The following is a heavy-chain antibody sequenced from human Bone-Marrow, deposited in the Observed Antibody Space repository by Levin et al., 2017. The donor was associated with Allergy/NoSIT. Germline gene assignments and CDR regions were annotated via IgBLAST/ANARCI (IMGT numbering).Heavy chain of an antibody. Sequence: GESLKISCKASGYTFTSHDINWVRQATGQGLEWMGWMNANSGSAGYARKFEGRVTMTRDTSISTAYMELSSLRSEDTAVYYCARVSIGAAPAVTRWLDPWGQGTLVTVSS. V-gene: IGHV1-8*01. CDR1: GYTFTSHD. D-gene: IGHD6-13*01. CDR2: MNANSGSA. J-gene: IGHJ5*02. CDR3: ARVSIGAAPAVTRWLDP.